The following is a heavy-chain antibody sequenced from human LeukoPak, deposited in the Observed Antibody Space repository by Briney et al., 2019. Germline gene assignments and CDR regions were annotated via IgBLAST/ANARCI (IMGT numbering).Heavy chain of an antibody. CDR1: GVTFSSYG. CDR2: ISSDGNDK. Sequence: GGSLRLSCAASGVTFSSYGMHWVRQAPGKGLEWVALISSDGNDKLYGGSVKGRFTISRDDSKSTLYLRMNSLRAEDTAVYYCTTRVIRGNSGDDYDDWGQGTLVTVSS. CDR3: TTRVIRGNSGDDYDD. J-gene: IGHJ4*02. V-gene: IGHV3-30*03. D-gene: IGHD5-12*01.